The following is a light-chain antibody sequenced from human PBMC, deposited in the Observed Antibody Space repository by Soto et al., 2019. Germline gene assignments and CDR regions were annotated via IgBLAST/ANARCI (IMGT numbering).Light chain of an antibody. Sequence: QSVLTQPPSVYGAPGQRVTISCTGSSSSIGAGYDVHWYQQLPGTAPKLLIYGNSNRPSGVPDRFSGSKSGTSASLAITGLQAEDEADYYCQSYDSSLSGYVFGTGPKVTVL. CDR2: GNS. CDR1: SSSIGAGYD. J-gene: IGLJ1*01. V-gene: IGLV1-40*01. CDR3: QSYDSSLSGYV.